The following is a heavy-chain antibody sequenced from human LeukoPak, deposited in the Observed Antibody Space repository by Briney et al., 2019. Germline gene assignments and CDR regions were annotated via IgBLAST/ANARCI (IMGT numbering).Heavy chain of an antibody. J-gene: IGHJ3*02. CDR1: GYSFTSYL. V-gene: IGHV5-10-1*01. D-gene: IGHD2-15*01. CDR3: ARPYCSGGSCYGFGDAFDI. CDR2: IDPSDSYT. Sequence: GESLRISCKGSGYSFTSYLISWVRQTPGKGLEWMGRIDPSDSYTNYSPSFQGHVTISADKSISTAYLQWSSLKASDTAMYYCARPYCSGGSCYGFGDAFDIWGQGTMVTVSS.